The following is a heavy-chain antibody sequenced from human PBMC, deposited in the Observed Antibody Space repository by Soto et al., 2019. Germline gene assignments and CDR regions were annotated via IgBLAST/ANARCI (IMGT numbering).Heavy chain of an antibody. D-gene: IGHD3-22*01. CDR3: ARERDYYDSSGYYKGAFDL. Sequence: SETLSLTCTVSGGSISSGGYYWSWIRQHPGKGLEWIGYIYYSGSTYYNPSLKSRVTISVDTSKNQFSLKLSSVTAADTAVYYCARERDYYDSSGYYKGAFDLWGQGTMVTVSS. CDR1: GGSISSGGYY. V-gene: IGHV4-31*03. CDR2: IYYSGST. J-gene: IGHJ3*01.